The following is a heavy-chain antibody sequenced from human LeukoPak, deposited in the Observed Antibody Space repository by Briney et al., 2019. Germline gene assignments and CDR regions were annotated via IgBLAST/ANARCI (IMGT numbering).Heavy chain of an antibody. CDR3: ASLPGSNRDMDV. J-gene: IGHJ6*03. Sequence: PSETLSLTCTVSGGSISSSSYYWGWIRQPPGKGLEGIGSIFYSGSTYYNPSLQSRVTMSVDTSKHQFSLKLSSVTAADTAVYYCASLPGSNRDMDVWGKGTTVTVSS. D-gene: IGHD3-10*01. CDR1: GGSISSSSYY. V-gene: IGHV4-39*01. CDR2: IFYSGST.